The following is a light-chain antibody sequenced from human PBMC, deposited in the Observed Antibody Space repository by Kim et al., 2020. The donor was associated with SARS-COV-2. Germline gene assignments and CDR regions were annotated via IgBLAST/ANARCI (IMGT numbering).Light chain of an antibody. CDR3: QQYHTYPWT. CDR1: TTW. CDR2: TTS. V-gene: IGKV1-5*03. J-gene: IGKJ1*01. Sequence: TTWLAWFQQAPGKAPRLLIYTTSSLETGVPTRFSAEGSGTDFTLTINNLQPGDFASYYCQQYHTYPWTFGQGTKVVIK.